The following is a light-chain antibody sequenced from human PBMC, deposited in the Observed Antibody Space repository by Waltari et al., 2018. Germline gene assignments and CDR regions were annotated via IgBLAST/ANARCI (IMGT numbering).Light chain of an antibody. Sequence: EIELTQSPGTLSVSPGERATLSCRASQSVSRSRIAWYVYKAGQAPRLLIYAASVRATGIPDRFSGSGSGTDFSLTISRVEPEDSAVYYCQQFSSSVMYTFGQGTKVEI. CDR2: AAS. CDR3: QQFSSSVMYT. CDR1: QSVSRSR. J-gene: IGKJ2*01. V-gene: IGKV3-20*01.